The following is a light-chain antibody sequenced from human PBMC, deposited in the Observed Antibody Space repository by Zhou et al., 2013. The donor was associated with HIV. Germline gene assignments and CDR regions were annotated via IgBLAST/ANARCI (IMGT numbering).Light chain of an antibody. CDR2: DAS. V-gene: IGKV3D-20*02. CDR3: QQRSIWVT. CDR1: QSVSSRY. Sequence: EIVLTQSPGTLSLSPGERATLSCRASQSVSSRYLAWYQQKPGQAPRLLIYDASSRATGIPDRFSGSGSGTDFTLTISSLEPEDFAVYYCQQRSIWVTFGPGTKVDIK. J-gene: IGKJ3*01.